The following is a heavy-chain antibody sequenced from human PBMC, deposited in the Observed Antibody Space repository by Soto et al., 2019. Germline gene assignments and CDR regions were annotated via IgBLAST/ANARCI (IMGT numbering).Heavy chain of an antibody. CDR2: SSNSGTFA. D-gene: IGHD1-1*01. J-gene: IGHJ4*02. Sequence: GGSLRLSCAASGFTFSDYYMSWVRQAPGRGLEWISHSSNSGTFARYATSVKGRFSISRDNANNSLYLEMNSLRVEDTAVYYCARSGDNFNVLDYWGQGTPVTVSS. CDR3: ARSGDNFNVLDY. CDR1: GFTFSDYY. V-gene: IGHV3-11*06.